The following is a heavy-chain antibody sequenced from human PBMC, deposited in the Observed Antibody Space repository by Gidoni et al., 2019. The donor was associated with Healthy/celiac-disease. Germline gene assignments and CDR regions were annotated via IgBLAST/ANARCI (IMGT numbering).Heavy chain of an antibody. D-gene: IGHD3-10*01. CDR1: GFTFPSSA. V-gene: IGHV1-58*02. J-gene: IGHJ6*02. CDR2: IVVGSGNT. CDR3: AAAGYYGSGSYGMDV. Sequence: QMPLVQSGPEVKKPGTSVKVSCKASGFTFPSSAMQWVRQARGQRLEWIGWIVVGSGNTNYAQKFQERVTITRDMSTSTADMELSSLRSEDTAVYYCAAAGYYGSGSYGMDVWGQGTTVTVSS.